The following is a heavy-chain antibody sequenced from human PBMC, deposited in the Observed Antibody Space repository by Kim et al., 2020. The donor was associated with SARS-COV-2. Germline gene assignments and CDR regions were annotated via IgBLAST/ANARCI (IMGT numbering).Heavy chain of an antibody. Sequence: GGSLRLSCAAAGFTFSNAWMNWVRQAPGKGLEWVGRIKSKADGGTTDYPAPVKGRFTISRDESKNTVYLQMNSLKTEDTGVYYCTTDMKRECGSGIYWVCWGQGTPVTVSS. J-gene: IGHJ4*02. V-gene: IGHV3-15*01. CDR2: IKSKADGGTT. D-gene: IGHD3-10*01. CDR1: GFTFSNAW. CDR3: TTDMKRECGSGIYWVC.